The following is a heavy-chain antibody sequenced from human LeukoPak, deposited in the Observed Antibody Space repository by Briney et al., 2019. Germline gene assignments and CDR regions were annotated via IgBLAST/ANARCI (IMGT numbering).Heavy chain of an antibody. CDR1: GFTFDDYA. Sequence: PGRSLRLSCVASGFTFDDYAMHWVWQAPGKGLEWVSGISWNSGSIGYADSVKGRFTISRDNAKNSLYLQMNSLRAEDTALYYCARGSYFDYWGQGTLVTVSS. CDR3: ARGSYFDY. J-gene: IGHJ4*02. D-gene: IGHD3-16*01. CDR2: ISWNSGSI. V-gene: IGHV3-9*01.